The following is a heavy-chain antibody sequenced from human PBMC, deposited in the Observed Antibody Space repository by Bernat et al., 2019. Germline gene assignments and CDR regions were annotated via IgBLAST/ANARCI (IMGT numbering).Heavy chain of an antibody. V-gene: IGHV1-18*04. CDR3: AVWGYYDSSGSYSDY. Sequence: QVQLVQSGAEVKKPGASVKVSCKASGYTFTSYGISWVRQAPGQGLEWMGWISAYNGNTNYAQKLQGRVTMTTDTSTSTAYMELWSLTSDDTAVYYCAVWGYYDSSGSYSDYWGQGTLVTVSS. D-gene: IGHD3-22*01. CDR2: ISAYNGNT. CDR1: GYTFTSYG. J-gene: IGHJ4*02.